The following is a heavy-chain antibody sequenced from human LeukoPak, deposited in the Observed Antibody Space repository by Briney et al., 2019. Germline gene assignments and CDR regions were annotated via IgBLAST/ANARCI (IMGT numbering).Heavy chain of an antibody. D-gene: IGHD2-2*02. CDR1: GFTFSSYA. CDR3: AKGGVVVPAAIAFLWNYYYYMDV. CDR2: ISGSGGST. V-gene: IGHV3-23*01. Sequence: PGGSLRLSCAASGFTFSSYAMSWVRQASGKGLEWVSAISGSGGSTYYADSVKGRFTISRDNSKNTLYLQMNSLRAGDTAVYYCAKGGVVVPAAIAFLWNYYYYMDVWGKGTTVTVSS. J-gene: IGHJ6*03.